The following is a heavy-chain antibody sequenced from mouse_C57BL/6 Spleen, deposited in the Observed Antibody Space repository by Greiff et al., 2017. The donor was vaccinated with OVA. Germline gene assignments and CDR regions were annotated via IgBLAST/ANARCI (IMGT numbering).Heavy chain of an antibody. J-gene: IGHJ2*01. CDR1: GFNIKDYY. V-gene: IGHV14-1*01. Sequence: VQLQQSGAELVRPGASVKLSCTASGFNIKDYYMHWVKQRPEQGLEWIGRIDPEDGDTEYAPKFQGKATMTADTSSNTAYLPLTSLTSEDTAVYYCTTWIVITTVVATSYYFDYWGQGTTRTVSS. D-gene: IGHD1-1*01. CDR2: IDPEDGDT. CDR3: TTWIVITTVVATSYYFDY.